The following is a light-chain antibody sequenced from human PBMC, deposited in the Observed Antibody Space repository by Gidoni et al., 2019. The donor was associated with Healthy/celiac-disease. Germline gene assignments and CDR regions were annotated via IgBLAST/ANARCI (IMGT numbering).Light chain of an antibody. V-gene: IGLV3-1*01. CDR1: KLGDKY. CDR2: QDS. Sequence: SYELTQPPPVSVPPGQTASITCPGDKLGDKYACWYQQKPGQSPVLVIYQDSKRPSGIPERFSGSNSGNTATLTISGTQAMDEADYYCQAWDSSTHVVFGGGTKLTVL. J-gene: IGLJ2*01. CDR3: QAWDSSTHVV.